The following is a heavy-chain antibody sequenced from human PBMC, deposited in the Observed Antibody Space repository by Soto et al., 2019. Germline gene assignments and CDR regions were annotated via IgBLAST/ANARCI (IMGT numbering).Heavy chain of an antibody. CDR2: ISRSGGGT. V-gene: IGHV3-23*01. D-gene: IGHD2-15*01. J-gene: IGHJ4*02. CDR3: AKDRGGTHPPRDVDY. CDR1: GFTFSNYA. Sequence: EMQLLESGGGLVQPGGSLRLSCAASGFTFSNYAMTWVRQAPGKGLEWVSTISRSGGGTYYADSVKGRFTISRDNFRNTRDLQRNSPRAEDTAGYYCAKDRGGTHPPRDVDYWGQGTLVTVSP.